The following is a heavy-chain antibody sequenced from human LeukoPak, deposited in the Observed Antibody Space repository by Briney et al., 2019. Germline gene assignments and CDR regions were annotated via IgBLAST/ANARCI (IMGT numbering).Heavy chain of an antibody. D-gene: IGHD3-10*01. CDR2: ILHSGST. Sequence: SETLSLTCAASGYSISSAYYWGWIRQPPGKWVEWIGSILHSGSTYYNPSLKSRVTISVDTSKNHFSLKLPSVTAADTAVYYCARDRGVRGEMDFWGQGTLVTVSS. CDR1: GYSISSAYY. V-gene: IGHV4-38-2*02. CDR3: ARDRGVRGEMDF. J-gene: IGHJ4*02.